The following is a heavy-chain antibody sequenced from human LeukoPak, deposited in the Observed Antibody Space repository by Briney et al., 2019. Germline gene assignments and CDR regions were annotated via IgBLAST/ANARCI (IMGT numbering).Heavy chain of an antibody. V-gene: IGHV1-69*05. CDR1: GGTFSSYA. CDR2: IIPIFGTA. Sequence: ASVKVSCKASGGTFSSYAISWVRQAPGQGLEWMGRIIPIFGTASYAQKFQGRVTITTDESTSTAYMELSSLRSEDTAVYYCAREYGDYGLDYWGQGTLVTVSS. CDR3: AREYGDYGLDY. J-gene: IGHJ4*02. D-gene: IGHD4-17*01.